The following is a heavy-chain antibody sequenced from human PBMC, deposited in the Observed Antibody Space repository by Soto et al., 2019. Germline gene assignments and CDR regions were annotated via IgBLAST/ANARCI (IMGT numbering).Heavy chain of an antibody. CDR2: IYHSGST. CDR3: AAGGGLPRYY. J-gene: IGHJ4*02. D-gene: IGHD5-12*01. V-gene: IGHV4-30-2*01. CDR1: GGSISSGGYS. Sequence: QLQLQESGSGLVKPSQTLSLTCAVSGGSISSGGYSLSWIRQPPGKGLEWIGYIYHSGSTYYNPSLKRRVTISVDRSKTQFSLKLSSVTAADTAVYYCAAGGGLPRYYWGQGTLVTVSS.